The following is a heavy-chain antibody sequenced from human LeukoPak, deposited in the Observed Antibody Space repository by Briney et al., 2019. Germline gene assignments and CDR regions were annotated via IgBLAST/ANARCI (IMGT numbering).Heavy chain of an antibody. CDR1: GFTFSSYA. D-gene: IGHD2-15*01. CDR2: ISYDGSNK. J-gene: IGHJ5*02. CDR3: ARAHWPYCSGGSCYSGWFDP. V-gene: IGHV3-30-3*01. Sequence: PGGSLRLSCAASGFTFSSYAMHWVRQAPGKGLGWVAVISYDGSNKYYADSVKGRFTISRDNSKNTLYLQMNSLRAEDTAVYYCARAHWPYCSGGSCYSGWFDPWGQGTLVTVSS.